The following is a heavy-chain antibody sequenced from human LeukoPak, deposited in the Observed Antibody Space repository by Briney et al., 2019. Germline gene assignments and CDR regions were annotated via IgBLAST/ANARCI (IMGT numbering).Heavy chain of an antibody. D-gene: IGHD1-26*01. CDR2: TYYSGST. Sequence: SETLSLTCTVSGGSISSSSYYWSWIRQPPGKGLEWIGYTYYSGSTNYNPSLKSRVTISVDTSKNQFSLKLSSVTAADTAVYYCARELRENSGSYYYPLEYWGQGTLVTVSS. CDR1: GGSISSSSYY. V-gene: IGHV4-61*01. CDR3: ARELRENSGSYYYPLEY. J-gene: IGHJ4*02.